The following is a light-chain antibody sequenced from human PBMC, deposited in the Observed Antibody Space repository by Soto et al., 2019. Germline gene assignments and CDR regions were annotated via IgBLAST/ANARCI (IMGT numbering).Light chain of an antibody. J-gene: IGLJ1*01. Sequence: QSALTQPASVSGSPGQSITISCTGTSSDIGGYNYVSWFQQYPGKAPKVMIYEVTNRPSGVSNRFSGSKSGNTASLTISGLQAEDEADYYCSSYTNINTRACVFGTGTKVTVL. CDR2: EVT. V-gene: IGLV2-14*01. CDR3: SSYTNINTRACV. CDR1: SSDIGGYNY.